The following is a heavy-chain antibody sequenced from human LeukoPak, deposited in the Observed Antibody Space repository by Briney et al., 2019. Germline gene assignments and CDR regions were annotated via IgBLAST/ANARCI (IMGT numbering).Heavy chain of an antibody. D-gene: IGHD3-22*01. Sequence: PGGSLRLSCAASGFTFSNYWMNWVRQAPGKGLEWVAVIWYDGSNKYYADSVKGRFTISRDNSKNTLYLQMNSLRAEGTAVYYCAKEGPGYYDSSGPLQHWGQGTLVTVSS. CDR1: GFTFSNYW. V-gene: IGHV3-33*06. J-gene: IGHJ1*01. CDR3: AKEGPGYYDSSGPLQH. CDR2: IWYDGSNK.